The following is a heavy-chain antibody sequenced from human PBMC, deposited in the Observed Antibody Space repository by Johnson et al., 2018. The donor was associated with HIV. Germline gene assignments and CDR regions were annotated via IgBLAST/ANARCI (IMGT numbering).Heavy chain of an antibody. CDR3: ARDYRGRTVDAFDV. CDR2: IRYDGTNK. J-gene: IGHJ3*01. V-gene: IGHV3-30*02. D-gene: IGHD3-16*02. Sequence: QMMLVESGGGVVQRGGSLRLSCVASGFTFSSYGMHWVRQAPGKGLEWVAFIRYDGTNKYYGDSVKGRFTVSRDNSKNMLDLQMNSLRAGDAAVYYCARDYRGRTVDAFDVWGQGTLVIVSS. CDR1: GFTFSSYG.